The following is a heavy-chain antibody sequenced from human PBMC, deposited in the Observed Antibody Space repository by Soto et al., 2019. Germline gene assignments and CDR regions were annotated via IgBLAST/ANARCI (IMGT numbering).Heavy chain of an antibody. CDR1: GFTFSTYA. D-gene: IGHD6-13*01. Sequence: LRLSCAASGFTFSTYAMTWVRQAPGKGLEWVSTIGGGVGATFYADSVRGRFTISGDNSKNTLYLQMNSLRAEDTALYYCASLTSTWQPGFDYWGQGTLVTVSS. CDR3: ASLTSTWQPGFDY. V-gene: IGHV3-23*01. J-gene: IGHJ4*02. CDR2: IGGGVGAT.